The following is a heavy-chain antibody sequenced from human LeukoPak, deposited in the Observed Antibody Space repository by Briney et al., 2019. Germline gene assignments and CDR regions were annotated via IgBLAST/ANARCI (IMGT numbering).Heavy chain of an antibody. CDR1: GGSISSSGYF. Sequence: SETLSPTCTVSGGSISSSGYFWTWIRQPAGKGLEWIGYIYYSGSTNYNPSLKSRVTISVDTSKNQFSLKLSSVTAADTAVYYCARINWNDGGDFDYWGQGTLVTVSS. CDR3: ARINWNDGGDFDY. J-gene: IGHJ4*02. D-gene: IGHD1-20*01. V-gene: IGHV4-61*10. CDR2: IYYSGST.